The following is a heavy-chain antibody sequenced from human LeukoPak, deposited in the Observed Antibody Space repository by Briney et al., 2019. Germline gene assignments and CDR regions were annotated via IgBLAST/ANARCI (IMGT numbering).Heavy chain of an antibody. V-gene: IGHV4-31*03. CDR3: ARDVVKTVRSYYYMDV. J-gene: IGHJ6*03. CDR2: IYYSGST. CDR1: GGSISSGGYY. D-gene: IGHD4-23*01. Sequence: PSETLSLACTVSGGSISSGGYYWSWIRQHPGKGLEWFGYIYYSGSTYYNPSLKSRVTISVDTSKNQFSLKLSSVTAADTAVYYCARDVVKTVRSYYYMDVWGKGTTVTVSS.